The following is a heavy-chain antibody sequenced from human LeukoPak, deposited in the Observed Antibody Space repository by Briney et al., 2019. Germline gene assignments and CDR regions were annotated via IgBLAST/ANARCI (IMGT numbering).Heavy chain of an antibody. Sequence: SETLSLTCTVSGGSISRYYWSWIRQPPGKGLEWIGYISYSGSTNYNPSLKSRVTISVDTSKNQFSLKLSSVTAADTAVYYCARVRDGYNYGYLDYWGQGTLVTVSS. V-gene: IGHV4-59*01. D-gene: IGHD5-24*01. CDR3: ARVRDGYNYGYLDY. CDR1: GGSISRYY. CDR2: ISYSGST. J-gene: IGHJ4*02.